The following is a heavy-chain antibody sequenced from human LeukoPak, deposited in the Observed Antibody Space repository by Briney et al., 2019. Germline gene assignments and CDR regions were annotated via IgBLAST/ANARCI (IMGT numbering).Heavy chain of an antibody. CDR3: ARNSCPSGSCYDNRGYFDY. D-gene: IGHD2-15*01. J-gene: IGHJ4*02. V-gene: IGHV4-61*02. CDR2: IYTSGST. CDR1: GGSISSGTYY. Sequence: PSETLSLTCTVSGGSISSGTYYWSWIRQPAGKGLEWIGRIYTSGSTNYNPSLKSRITISVDTSKNQFSLKLTSVTAADTAVYYCARNSCPSGSCYDNRGYFDYWGQGTLVTVSS.